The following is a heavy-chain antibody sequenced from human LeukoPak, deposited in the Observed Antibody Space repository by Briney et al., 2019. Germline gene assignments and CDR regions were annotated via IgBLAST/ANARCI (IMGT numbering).Heavy chain of an antibody. J-gene: IGHJ1*01. CDR2: INPNSGGT. CDR1: GYTFTGYY. CDR3: ARVNYYDSSGYYYAEYFQH. D-gene: IGHD3-22*01. V-gene: IGHV1-2*02. Sequence: ASVKVSCKASGYTFTGYYMHWVRRAPGQGLEWMGWINPNSGGTNYAQKFQGRVTMTGDTSISTAYMELSRLRPDDTAVYYCARVNYYDSSGYYYAEYFQHWGQGTLVTVSS.